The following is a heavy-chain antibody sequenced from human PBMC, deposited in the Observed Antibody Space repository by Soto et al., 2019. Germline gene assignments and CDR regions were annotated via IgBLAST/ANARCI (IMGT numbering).Heavy chain of an antibody. J-gene: IGHJ4*02. Sequence: SQTLCLTYTVAGDFISSIGDHRGRIRQPPGKGLEWIAIISYSGSTHYNPSLKSRVTISIDTSKNQFSLKLSSVTAADTAVYYCARHTPAISISDHWGQGTLVTVSS. CDR3: ARHTPAISISDH. CDR1: GDFISSIGDH. V-gene: IGHV4-39*01. D-gene: IGHD2-15*01. CDR2: ISYSGST.